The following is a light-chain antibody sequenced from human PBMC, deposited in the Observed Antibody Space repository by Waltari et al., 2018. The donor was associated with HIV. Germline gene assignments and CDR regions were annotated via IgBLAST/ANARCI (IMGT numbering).Light chain of an antibody. CDR3: QQYGSSPFT. Sequence: EVVLTQSPGTLSLSPGERATFSCRASQSVSNSYLAWYQQKPGQAPRLLMYGAINRAAGTPDRFIGSASGSGTDFTLTISRLEREDFAVYHCQQYGSSPFTFGGGTKVEIK. CDR2: GAI. J-gene: IGKJ4*01. V-gene: IGKV3-20*01. CDR1: QSVSNSY.